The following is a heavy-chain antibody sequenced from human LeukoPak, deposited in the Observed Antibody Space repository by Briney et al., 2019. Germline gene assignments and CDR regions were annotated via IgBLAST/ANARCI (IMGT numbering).Heavy chain of an antibody. J-gene: IGHJ6*03. CDR1: GFTFSSYA. V-gene: IGHV3-53*01. D-gene: IGHD3-22*01. Sequence: GGSLRLSCAASGFTFSSYAMSWVRQAPGKGLEWVSVIYSGGSTYYADSVKGRFTISRDNSKNTLYLQMNSLRAEDTAVYYCARYYYDSSGYYGTGYYYYMDVWGKGTTVTISS. CDR2: IYSGGST. CDR3: ARYYYDSSGYYGTGYYYYMDV.